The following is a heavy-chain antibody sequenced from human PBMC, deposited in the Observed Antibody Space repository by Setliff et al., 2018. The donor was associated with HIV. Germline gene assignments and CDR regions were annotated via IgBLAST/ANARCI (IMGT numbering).Heavy chain of an antibody. CDR1: GYTFTDYY. V-gene: IGHV1-2*06. J-gene: IGHJ4*02. CDR3: ARKGSSSRSQEYYYDF. D-gene: IGHD6-13*01. CDR2: INPKSGVT. Sequence: ASVKVSCKASGYTFTDYYIHWVRQAPGHGLEWVGRINPKSGVTSYAQNFRARVTMTRDTSSTTAYMELRSLRSEDTAVYYCARKGSSSRSQEYYYDFWGQGTLVTVSS.